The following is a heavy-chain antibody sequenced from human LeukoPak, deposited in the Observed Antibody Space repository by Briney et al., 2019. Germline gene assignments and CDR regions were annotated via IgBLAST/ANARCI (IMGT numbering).Heavy chain of an antibody. Sequence: GGSLRLSCAASGFTFSSYAMHWVRQAPGKGLEYVSAISNNGGSTYYANSMKGRFTISRDNSKNTLYLQTGSLRAEDMAVYYCARYRAAVGFDYWGQGTLVTVSS. D-gene: IGHD6-13*01. CDR2: ISNNGGST. CDR3: ARYRAAVGFDY. CDR1: GFTFSSYA. J-gene: IGHJ4*02. V-gene: IGHV3-64*01.